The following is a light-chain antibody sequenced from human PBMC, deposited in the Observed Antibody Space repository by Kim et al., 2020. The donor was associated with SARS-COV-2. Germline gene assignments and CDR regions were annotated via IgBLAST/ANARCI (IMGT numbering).Light chain of an antibody. CDR3: ASWDDSLSGRV. V-gene: IGLV1-47*01. CDR2: GNN. Sequence: GQRVTISCSGSSSNLGSQSVYWYQHLPGTAPKVLIYGNNQRSSGVPDRFSGSKSGTSASLAITGLRSEDEADYYCASWDDSLSGRVFGGGTQLTVL. J-gene: IGLJ3*02. CDR1: SSNLGSQS.